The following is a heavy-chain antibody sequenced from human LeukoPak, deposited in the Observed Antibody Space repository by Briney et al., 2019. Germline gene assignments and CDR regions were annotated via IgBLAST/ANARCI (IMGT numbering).Heavy chain of an antibody. Sequence: SETLSLTCTVSGGSISSYYWSWIRQPPGKGLEGMGYIYYSGSTNYNPSLKSRVTILVDTSKNQFSLKLSSVTAADTAVYYCARQRPWDCSGGSCYFSPFDYWGQGILVTVSS. CDR1: GGSISSYY. D-gene: IGHD2-15*01. CDR2: IYYSGST. V-gene: IGHV4-59*08. CDR3: ARQRPWDCSGGSCYFSPFDY. J-gene: IGHJ4*02.